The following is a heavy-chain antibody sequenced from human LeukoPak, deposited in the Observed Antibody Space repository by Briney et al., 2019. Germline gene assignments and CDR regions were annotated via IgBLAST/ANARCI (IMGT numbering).Heavy chain of an antibody. D-gene: IGHD5-24*01. CDR3: SSSAEDGYTLPFDY. J-gene: IGHJ4*02. Sequence: GGSLRLSCAASGFTFSSYAMSWVRQAPGKGLEWVSVIYSGGSTYYADSVKGRFTISRDNSKNTLYLQMNSLRAEDTAVYYCSSSAEDGYTLPFDYWGQGTLVTVSS. V-gene: IGHV3-53*01. CDR2: IYSGGST. CDR1: GFTFSSYA.